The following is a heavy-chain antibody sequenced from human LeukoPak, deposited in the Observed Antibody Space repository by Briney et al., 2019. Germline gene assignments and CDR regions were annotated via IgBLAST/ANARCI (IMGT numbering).Heavy chain of an antibody. CDR3: ARSNGMGDQFYFYAMDV. Sequence: PGGSLRLSCAASGFTFSSYWMNWVRQAPGKGLEWVANIKQDGSEKYYVDSVKGRFTISRDNPKNSLDLQMNSLRAEDTAMYYCARSNGMGDQFYFYAMDVWGQGTTVTVSS. V-gene: IGHV3-7*03. J-gene: IGHJ6*02. CDR1: GFTFSSYW. CDR2: IKQDGSEK. D-gene: IGHD1-26*01.